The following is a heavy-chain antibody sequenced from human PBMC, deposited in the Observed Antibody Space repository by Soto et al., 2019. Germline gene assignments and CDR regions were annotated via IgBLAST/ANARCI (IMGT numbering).Heavy chain of an antibody. CDR3: ARGDCVGGPCYSLAGSFYYYMDV. V-gene: IGHV3-74*01. J-gene: IGHJ6*03. CDR1: GFTFSNYW. Sequence: EVQLVESGGGLVQPGGSLRLSCAASGFTFSNYWMYWVRQAPGKGLVWVSRINSDGSVSSYADSVKGRLTISRDNVKNTLYLQMNCLRAEDTAVYYCARGDCVGGPCYSLAGSFYYYMDVWGKGTTVTVS. D-gene: IGHD2-15*01. CDR2: INSDGSVS.